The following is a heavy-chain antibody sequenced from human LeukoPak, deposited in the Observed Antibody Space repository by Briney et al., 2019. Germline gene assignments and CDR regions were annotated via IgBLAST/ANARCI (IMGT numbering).Heavy chain of an antibody. CDR2: INHSGST. Sequence: PSETLSLTCAVYGGSLSGYYWSWIRQPPGKGLEWIGEINHSGSTNYNPSLKSRVPISVDTSKNQFSLKLSSVTAADTAVYYCAREGPMVQGKTKGGKNYYYYMDVWGKGTTVTVSS. CDR1: GGSLSGYY. V-gene: IGHV4-34*01. CDR3: AREGPMVQGKTKGGKNYYYYMDV. J-gene: IGHJ6*03. D-gene: IGHD3-10*01.